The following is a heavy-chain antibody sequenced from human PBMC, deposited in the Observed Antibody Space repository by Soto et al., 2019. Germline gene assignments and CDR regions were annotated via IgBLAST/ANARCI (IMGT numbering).Heavy chain of an antibody. V-gene: IGHV3-23*01. J-gene: IGHJ5*02. CDR1: GFTFSSYA. CDR3: GKDRITIAWFDP. CDR2: ISGSGGST. Sequence: GGSLRLSCAASGFTFSSYAMSWVRQAPGKGLEWVSAISGSGGSTYYADSVKGRVTISRANSKNTLYLQMNSLRAEDTAVYYCGKDRITIAWFDPWGQGTLVTVSS. D-gene: IGHD2-21*01.